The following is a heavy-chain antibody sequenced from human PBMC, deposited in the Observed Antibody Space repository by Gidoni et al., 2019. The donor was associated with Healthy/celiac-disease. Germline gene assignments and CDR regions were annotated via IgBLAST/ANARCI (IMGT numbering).Heavy chain of an antibody. CDR1: GGSISSGGYY. Sequence: QVQLQESGPGLVKPSQTLSPTCTVTGGSISSGGYYCSWIRQHPGKGLEWIGYIYYSGSTYYNPSLKSRVTISVDTSKNQFSLKLSSVTAADTAVYYCARAIGGYDSSGYRTAWDYWGQGTLVTVSS. CDR3: ARAIGGYDSSGYRTAWDY. D-gene: IGHD3-22*01. V-gene: IGHV4-31*03. J-gene: IGHJ4*02. CDR2: IYYSGST.